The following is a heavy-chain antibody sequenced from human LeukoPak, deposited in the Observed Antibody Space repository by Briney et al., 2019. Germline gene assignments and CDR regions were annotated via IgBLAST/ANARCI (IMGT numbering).Heavy chain of an antibody. CDR1: DGSISSYY. V-gene: IGHV4-39*07. J-gene: IGHJ3*02. Sequence: SETLSLTCTVSDGSISSYYWGWIRQPPGKGLEWIGSIYYSGSTYYNPSLKSRVTISVDTSKNQFSLKLSSVTAADTAVYYCAREGAVGVITLDDAFDIWGQGTMDTVSS. CDR3: AREGAVGVITLDDAFDI. CDR2: IYYSGST. D-gene: IGHD3-16*02.